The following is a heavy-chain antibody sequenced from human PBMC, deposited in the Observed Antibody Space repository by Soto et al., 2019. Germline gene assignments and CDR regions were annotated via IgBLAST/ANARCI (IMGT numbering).Heavy chain of an antibody. Sequence: PGGSLRLSCAASGFTFSSYAMHWVRQAPGKGLEWVAVISYDGSNKYYADSVKGRFTISRDSSKNTLYLQMNSLRAEDTAVYYCARAKPVDFWSGYYPYYYYGMDVWGQGTTVTVSS. CDR3: ARAKPVDFWSGYYPYYYYGMDV. V-gene: IGHV3-30-3*01. D-gene: IGHD3-3*01. CDR1: GFTFSSYA. CDR2: ISYDGSNK. J-gene: IGHJ6*02.